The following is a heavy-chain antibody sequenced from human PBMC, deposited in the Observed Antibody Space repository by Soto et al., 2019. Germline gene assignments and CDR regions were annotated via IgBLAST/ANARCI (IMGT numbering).Heavy chain of an antibody. V-gene: IGHV3-74*01. CDR1: GFTFSSYW. J-gene: IGHJ4*02. CDR2: INNDGSDT. Sequence: GGSLRLSCAASGFTFSSYWMHWVRQAPGKGLVWVSHINNDGSDTTYADSVKGRFTISRDNAKNTLYLQVNSLRAEDTAVYYCAKDLLAGATSKVADYWGQGTLVTVSS. D-gene: IGHD2-15*01. CDR3: AKDLLAGATSKVADY.